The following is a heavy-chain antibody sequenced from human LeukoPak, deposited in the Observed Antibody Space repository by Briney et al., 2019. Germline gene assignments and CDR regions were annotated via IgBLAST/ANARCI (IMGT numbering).Heavy chain of an antibody. V-gene: IGHV3-23*01. D-gene: IGHD6-13*01. CDR2: ISGSGGST. Sequence: GGSLRLSCAASGFTLSSYAISWVRQAPGKGLEWVSAISGSGGSTYYADSVKGRFTISRDNSKNTLYLQMNSLRAEDTAVYYCAKVSGIAAAAPWGQGTLVTVSS. J-gene: IGHJ5*02. CDR1: GFTLSSYA. CDR3: AKVSGIAAAAP.